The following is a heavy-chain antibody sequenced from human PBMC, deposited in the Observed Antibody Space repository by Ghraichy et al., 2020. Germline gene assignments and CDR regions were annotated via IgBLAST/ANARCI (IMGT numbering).Heavy chain of an antibody. D-gene: IGHD4-17*01. CDR1: GASVKSYY. J-gene: IGHJ6*02. V-gene: IGHV4-59*02. Sequence: SQTLSLTCNVSGASVKSYYLTWIRQPPGKGLEWIGYIYYSGSTIYNPSLKGRVTMSLERSRDQFSLRLDSVTDADTAIYYCARVSLATVTTFFSPYQFSGMDVWGPGTTVTVSS. CDR2: IYYSGST. CDR3: ARVSLATVTTFFSPYQFSGMDV.